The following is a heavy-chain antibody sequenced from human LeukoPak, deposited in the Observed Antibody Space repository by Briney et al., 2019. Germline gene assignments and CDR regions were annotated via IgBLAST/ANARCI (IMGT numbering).Heavy chain of an antibody. Sequence: GGSLRLSCAASGFTFTGYAMSWVRQAPGKGLEWVGRIRSKNDGGTTDYAAPVKGRFTISRDDSKNTLYLQMNSLKTEDTAVYYCATSNLATWGQGTLVTVSS. CDR3: ATSNLAT. J-gene: IGHJ5*02. CDR1: GFTFTGYA. CDR2: IRSKNDGGTT. V-gene: IGHV3-15*01.